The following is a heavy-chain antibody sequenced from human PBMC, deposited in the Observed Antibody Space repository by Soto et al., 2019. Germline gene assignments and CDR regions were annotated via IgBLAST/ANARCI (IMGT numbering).Heavy chain of an antibody. CDR3: ARGPVLWAQVFAL. CDR1: GGSFIGYY. Sequence: QVQLQQRGDGLLRPSETLSLTCAVSGGSFIGYYWAWIRHTPGKGLEWIGEINDAGSTNYIPSLGRRVPISMDTSNSQFSLRMTSLTAADPAVYYCARGPVLWAQVFALWGQGTLVTVTS. CDR2: INDAGST. V-gene: IGHV4-34*02. D-gene: IGHD2-21*01. J-gene: IGHJ4*03.